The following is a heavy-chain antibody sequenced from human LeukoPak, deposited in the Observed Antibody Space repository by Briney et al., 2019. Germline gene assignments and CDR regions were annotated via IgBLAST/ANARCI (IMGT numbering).Heavy chain of an antibody. J-gene: IGHJ4*02. CDR2: INAGHGNT. CDR1: GYTFTHYA. Sequence: ASVKVSCKASGYTFTHYAIHWVRQAPGQGLEWMGWINAGHGNTKYSQNFQGRVTITSDTSASTAYMELNSLRSEDTAVYYCARGPYSSGWYGQNDYWGQGTLVTVSS. V-gene: IGHV1-3*01. CDR3: ARGPYSSGWYGQNDY. D-gene: IGHD6-19*01.